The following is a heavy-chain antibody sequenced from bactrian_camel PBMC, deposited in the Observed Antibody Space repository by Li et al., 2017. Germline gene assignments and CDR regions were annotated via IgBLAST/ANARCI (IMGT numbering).Heavy chain of an antibody. Sequence: QLVESGGGSVQPGGSLRLSCAASGYTYSSICMGWFRQAPGKERDGVARISAGSGRGATAYADSVKGRFTISRDNAKSTLYLQMNSLKPEDTAMYYCAAGRPGASCAVDYGTLRFTNYWGQGTQVTVS. CDR3: AAGRPGASCAVDYGTLRFTNY. D-gene: IGHD4*01. J-gene: IGHJ4*01. V-gene: IGHV3S28*01. CDR2: ISAGSGRGAT. CDR1: GYTYSSIC.